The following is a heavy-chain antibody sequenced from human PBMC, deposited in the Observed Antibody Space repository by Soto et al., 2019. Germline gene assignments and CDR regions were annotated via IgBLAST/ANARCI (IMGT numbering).Heavy chain of an antibody. CDR2: IYYSGDTS. CDR1: GGSISDYY. CDR3: ARVSYFRGFDWLFAFDS. D-gene: IGHD3-9*01. J-gene: IGHJ4*02. Sequence: PSETLSLTCTVSGGSISDYYWSWIRQPPGKGLEWIGYIYYSGDTSSYNPSLKSRVSMSVDTSKNQFSLKLRSVSADDTAVYFCARVSYFRGFDWLFAFDSWGQGALVTVSS. V-gene: IGHV4-59*01.